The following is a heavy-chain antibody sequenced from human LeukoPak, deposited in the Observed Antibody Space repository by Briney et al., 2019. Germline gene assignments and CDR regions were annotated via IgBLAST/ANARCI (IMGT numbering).Heavy chain of an antibody. CDR1: GGSISSGGYY. CDR2: IYYSGST. CDR3: ARGAGGYSYGYRPNPVTDY. J-gene: IGHJ4*02. Sequence: SETLSLTCTVSGGSISSGGYYWSWIRQHPGKGLEWIGYIYYSGSTYYNPSLKSRVTISVDTSKNQFSLKLSSVTAADTAVYYCARGAGGYSYGYRPNPVTDYWGQGTLVTVSS. V-gene: IGHV4-31*03. D-gene: IGHD5-18*01.